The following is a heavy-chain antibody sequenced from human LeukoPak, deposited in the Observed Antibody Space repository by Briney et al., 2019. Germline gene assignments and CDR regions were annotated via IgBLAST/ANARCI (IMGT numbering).Heavy chain of an antibody. CDR2: ISWNSGSI. V-gene: IGHV3-9*01. CDR3: ARDNPAGYSYGYDAFDI. J-gene: IGHJ3*02. CDR1: GFTFYDYA. D-gene: IGHD5-18*01. Sequence: GRSLRLSCAASGFTFYDYAMHWVRQAPGKGLEWVSGISWNSGSIVYADSVKGRFTISRDNAKNSLYLQMNSLRAEDTAVYYCARDNPAGYSYGYDAFDIWGQGTMVTVSS.